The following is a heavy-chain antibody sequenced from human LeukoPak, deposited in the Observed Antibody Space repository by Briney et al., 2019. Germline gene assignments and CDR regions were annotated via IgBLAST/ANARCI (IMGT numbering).Heavy chain of an antibody. D-gene: IGHD3-9*01. CDR2: IYTSGTT. V-gene: IGHV4-4*07. Sequence: SETLSRTCTVSAGSFSTYYWSWIRQPAGKGLEWIGHIYTSGTTIYNPSLKSRVTISVDTSKNQFSLKLSSVTAADTAVYYCARRYDILTGYIRFDPWGQGTLVTVSS. CDR1: AGSFSTYY. CDR3: ARRYDILTGYIRFDP. J-gene: IGHJ5*02.